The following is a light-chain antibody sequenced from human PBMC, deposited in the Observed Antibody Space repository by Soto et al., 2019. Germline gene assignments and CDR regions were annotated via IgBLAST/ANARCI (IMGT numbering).Light chain of an antibody. CDR2: DAS. V-gene: IGKV1-33*01. J-gene: IGKJ3*01. CDR1: QDISNY. Sequence: DIQMTQSPSSLSASVGDRVTITCQASQDISNYLNWFQHKPWKAPRLLIYDASKLETGVPSRFSGSGSGTHSAFSVSSLQPEVIATYYCQQYDRLFTFGPGTSVDIK. CDR3: QQYDRLFT.